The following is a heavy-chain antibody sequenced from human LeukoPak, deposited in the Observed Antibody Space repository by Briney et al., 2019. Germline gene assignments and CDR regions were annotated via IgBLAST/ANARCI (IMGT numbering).Heavy chain of an antibody. CDR3: ARGYCTNGVCGWFDP. V-gene: IGHV1-18*01. Sequence: ASVTVSCKASGYTFNNYGISWVRQAPGQGLEWMGWISAYNGNTNYAQKLQGRVTMTTDTSTSTAYMELRSLRSDDTAVYYCARGYCTNGVCGWFDPWGQGTLVTVSS. CDR1: GYTFNNYG. D-gene: IGHD2-8*01. CDR2: ISAYNGNT. J-gene: IGHJ5*02.